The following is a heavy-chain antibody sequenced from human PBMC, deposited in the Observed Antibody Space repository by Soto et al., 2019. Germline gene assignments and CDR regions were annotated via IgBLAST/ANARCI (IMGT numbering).Heavy chain of an antibody. J-gene: IGHJ6*02. CDR1: GYTFTSYA. CDR2: VNAGNGNT. V-gene: IGHV1-3*01. Sequence: GASVKVSCKASGYTFTSYAMHWVRQAPGQRLEWMGWVNAGNGNTKYSQKFQGRVTITRDTSASTAYMELSSLRSEDTAVYYCAKGRTTAYYYGMDVWGQGTTVTVSS. CDR3: AKGRTTAYYYGMDV. D-gene: IGHD4-17*01.